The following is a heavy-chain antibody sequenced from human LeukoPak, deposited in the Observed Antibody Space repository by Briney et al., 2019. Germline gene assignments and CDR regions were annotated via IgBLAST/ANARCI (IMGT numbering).Heavy chain of an antibody. J-gene: IGHJ4*02. CDR2: ISWNSGSI. CDR3: AKSHSSGWYEVGTAIDY. D-gene: IGHD6-19*01. Sequence: PGRSLRLSCAASGFTFDDYAMHWVRQAPGKGLEGVSGISWNSGSIGYADSVKGRFTISRDNAKNSLYLQMNSLRAEDMALYYCAKSHSSGWYEVGTAIDYWGQGTLVTVSS. CDR1: GFTFDDYA. V-gene: IGHV3-9*03.